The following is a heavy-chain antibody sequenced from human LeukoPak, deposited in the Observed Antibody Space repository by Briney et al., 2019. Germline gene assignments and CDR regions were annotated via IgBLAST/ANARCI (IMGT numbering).Heavy chain of an antibody. V-gene: IGHV1-69*13. J-gene: IGHJ2*01. CDR2: IIPIFGTA. D-gene: IGHD3-22*01. CDR1: GGTFSSYA. Sequence: SVKVSCKASGGTFSSYAISWVRQAPGQGLEWMGGIIPIFGTANYAQKFQGRVTITADESTSTAYMELSSLRSEDTAVYYCARAQSYYYDSSGLVRYFDLWGRGTLVTVSP. CDR3: ARAQSYYYDSSGLVRYFDL.